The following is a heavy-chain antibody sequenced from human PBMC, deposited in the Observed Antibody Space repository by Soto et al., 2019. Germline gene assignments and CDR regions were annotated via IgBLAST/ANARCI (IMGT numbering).Heavy chain of an antibody. V-gene: IGHV3-23*01. J-gene: IGHJ4*02. CDR2: ISGSGGST. CDR3: ARVLCSSSSCYRRGFDF. Sequence: GGSLRLSWAASGFTFSSYAMSWVRQAPGKGLEWVSAISGSGGSTYYADSVKGRFTISRDSSKNTLFLQMNSLRAEDTAVYFCARVLCSSSSCYRRGFDFWGQGTLVTVSS. CDR1: GFTFSSYA. D-gene: IGHD2-2*02.